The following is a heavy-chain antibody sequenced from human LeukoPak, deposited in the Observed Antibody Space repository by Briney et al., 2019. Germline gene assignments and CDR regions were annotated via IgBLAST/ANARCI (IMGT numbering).Heavy chain of an antibody. CDR2: ISYDGSNK. D-gene: IGHD3-10*01. V-gene: IGHV3-30*03. Sequence: GGSLRLSCAASGFTFSSYGMHWVRQAPGKGLEWVAVISYDGSNKYYADSVKGRFTISRDNSKNTLYLQLSSLRAEDTAIYYCAATYYYGSGSYYFDYWGQGTLVTVSS. CDR1: GFTFSSYG. J-gene: IGHJ4*02. CDR3: AATYYYGSGSYYFDY.